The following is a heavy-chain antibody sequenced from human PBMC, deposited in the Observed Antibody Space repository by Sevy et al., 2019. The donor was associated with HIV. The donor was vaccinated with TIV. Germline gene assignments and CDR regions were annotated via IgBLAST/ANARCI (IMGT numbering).Heavy chain of an antibody. D-gene: IGHD3-16*01. Sequence: GGSLRLSCTASGFTFSNAWMTWVRQTPERGLEWVARIKPITDAGTTDYAAPVQGRFTISRDDSKNTVYLQLNSLKTEDTAVYYCTAGPVSFWGQGTLVTVSS. CDR2: IKPITDAGTT. CDR3: TAGPVSF. V-gene: IGHV3-15*01. CDR1: GFTFSNAW. J-gene: IGHJ4*02.